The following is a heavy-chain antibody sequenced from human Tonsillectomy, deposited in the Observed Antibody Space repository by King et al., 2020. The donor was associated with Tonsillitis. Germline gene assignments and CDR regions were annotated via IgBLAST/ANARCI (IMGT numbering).Heavy chain of an antibody. CDR2: IYYSGST. CDR3: ARGFYDSSGYSQPFDS. Sequence: QLQESGPGLVKPSETLSLTCTVSGCSISSYYWNWIRQPPGKELEWIGYIYYSGSTNYNPSLKSRVTMSVDTSKNQFSLKLTSVTPADTAVYYCARGFYDSSGYSQPFDSWGQGTLVTVSS. CDR1: GCSISSYY. V-gene: IGHV4-59*01. J-gene: IGHJ4*02. D-gene: IGHD3-22*01.